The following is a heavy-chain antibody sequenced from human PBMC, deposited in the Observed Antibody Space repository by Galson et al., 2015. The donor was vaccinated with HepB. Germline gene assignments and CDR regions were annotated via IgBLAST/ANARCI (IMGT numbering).Heavy chain of an antibody. V-gene: IGHV3-9*01. CDR1: GFTFDDYA. D-gene: IGHD6-19*01. CDR3: AKDQGGGWETPFDF. J-gene: IGHJ4*02. Sequence: SLRLSCAASGFTFDDYAMHWVRHVPGEGLEWVSGISWDSAKIGYADSVKGRFTISRDNAKKSIYLQMSSLRGEDTALYYCAKDQGGGWETPFDFWGQGALVTVSS. CDR2: ISWDSAKI.